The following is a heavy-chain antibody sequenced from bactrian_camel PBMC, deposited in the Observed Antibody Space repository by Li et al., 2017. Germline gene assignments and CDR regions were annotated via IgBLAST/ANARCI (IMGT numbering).Heavy chain of an antibody. CDR1: GFTFDDSV. D-gene: IGHD5*01. J-gene: IGHJ4*01. V-gene: IGHV3S60*01. Sequence: HVQLVESGGGSVEAGGSLTLSCTASGFTFDDSVMGWYRQAPGNECEFVSGIRQNGYVYYADSVKGRFTISQDSAKNTVYLQMDSLKPEDTGAYFCAPGWGHGCEGQGTQVTVS. CDR2: IRQNGYV.